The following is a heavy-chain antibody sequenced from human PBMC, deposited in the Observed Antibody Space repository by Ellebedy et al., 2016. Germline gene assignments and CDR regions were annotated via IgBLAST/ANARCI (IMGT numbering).Heavy chain of an antibody. Sequence: SLKISXAASGFTFDDYAMHWVRQAPGKGLEWVSGISWNSGSIGYADSVKGRFTISRDNAKNSLYLQMNSLRAEDTALYYCAKDISAYSSSWYRAFDIWGQGTMVTVSS. CDR3: AKDISAYSSSWYRAFDI. V-gene: IGHV3-9*01. CDR2: ISWNSGSI. J-gene: IGHJ3*02. CDR1: GFTFDDYA. D-gene: IGHD6-13*01.